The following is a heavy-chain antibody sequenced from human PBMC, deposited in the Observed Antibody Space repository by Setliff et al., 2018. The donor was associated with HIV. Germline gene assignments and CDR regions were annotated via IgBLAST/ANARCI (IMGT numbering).Heavy chain of an antibody. J-gene: IGHJ6*03. CDR2: IRSKANSYAT. CDR1: GFTFSGSA. V-gene: IGHV3-73*01. D-gene: IGHD6-19*01. Sequence: GGSLRLSCAASGFTFSGSAMHWVRQASGKGLEWVGRIRSKANSYATEYAASVKGRFTVSRDDSKNTAHLQMDSLKSEDTAVYCCTRGAVAGDYYYYMDVWGKGTTVTVSS. CDR3: TRGAVAGDYYYYMDV.